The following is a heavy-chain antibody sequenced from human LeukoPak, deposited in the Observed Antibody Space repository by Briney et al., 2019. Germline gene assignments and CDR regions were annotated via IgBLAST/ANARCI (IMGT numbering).Heavy chain of an antibody. J-gene: IGHJ3*01. V-gene: IGHV3-33*01. CDR3: ARATGYSGYDSPKL. CDR1: GFTFSSYG. CDR2: IWYDGSNK. D-gene: IGHD5-12*01. Sequence: GGSLRLSCAASGFTFSSYGMHWVRQAPGKGLEWVAVIWYDGSNKYYADSVKGRFTISRDNSKNTLYLRMNSLRAEDTAVYYCARATGYSGYDSPKLWGQGTMVTVSS.